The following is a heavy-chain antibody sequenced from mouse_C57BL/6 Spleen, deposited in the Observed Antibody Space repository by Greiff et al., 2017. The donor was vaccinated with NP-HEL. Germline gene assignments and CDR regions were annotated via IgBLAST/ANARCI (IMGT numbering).Heavy chain of an antibody. Sequence: VQGVESGAELARPGASVKLSCKASGYTFTSYGISWVKQRTGQGLEWIGEIYPRSGNTYYNEKFKGKATLTADKSSSTAYMELRSLTSEDSAVYFCARGGRQLSLYYAMDYWGQGTSVTVSS. V-gene: IGHV1-81*01. D-gene: IGHD3-2*02. CDR1: GYTFTSYG. CDR2: IYPRSGNT. J-gene: IGHJ4*01. CDR3: ARGGRQLSLYYAMDY.